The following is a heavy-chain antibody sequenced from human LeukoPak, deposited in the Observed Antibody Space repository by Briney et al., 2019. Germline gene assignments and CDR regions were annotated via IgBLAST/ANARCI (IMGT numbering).Heavy chain of an antibody. CDR2: IIPIFGTA. CDR3: AMGVGAPEDLAVAADFDY. J-gene: IGHJ4*02. D-gene: IGHD6-19*01. CDR1: GGTLSSYV. V-gene: IGHV1-69*06. Sequence: SVKVSCKASGGTLSSYVIKSVRQAPGQGREWMSRIIPIFGTANYAQKFQGRVTITADKSTSTAYMELSSLRSEDTAVYYCAMGVGAPEDLAVAADFDYWGQGTLVTVSS.